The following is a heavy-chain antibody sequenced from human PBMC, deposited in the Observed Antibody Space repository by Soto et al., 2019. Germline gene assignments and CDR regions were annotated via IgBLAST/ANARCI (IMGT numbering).Heavy chain of an antibody. CDR2: IWYDGSNK. J-gene: IGHJ4*02. CDR3: ARDQRGYSYGLPHY. CDR1: GFTFSSYG. V-gene: IGHV3-33*01. Sequence: HPGGSLRLSCAASGFTFSSYGMHWVRQAPGKGLEWVAVIWYDGSNKYYADSVKGRFTISRDNSKNTLYLQMNSLRAEDTAVYYCARDQRGYSYGLPHYWGQGTLVTVSS. D-gene: IGHD5-18*01.